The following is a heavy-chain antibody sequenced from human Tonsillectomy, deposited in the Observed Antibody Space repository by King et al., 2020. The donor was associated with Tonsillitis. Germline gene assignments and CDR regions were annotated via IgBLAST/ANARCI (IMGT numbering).Heavy chain of an antibody. D-gene: IGHD4-23*01. CDR3: AREIDYGGNSGADY. Sequence: VQLVESGGGLVQPGGSLRLSCAASGFTFSSYSMNWVRQAPGKGLEWVSYISSSRRTINYADSVNGRFTISRDNAKNSLYLQMNSLRAEDTAVYYCAREIDYGGNSGADYWGQGTLVTVSS. CDR1: GFTFSSYS. V-gene: IGHV3-48*01. CDR2: ISSSRRTI. J-gene: IGHJ4*02.